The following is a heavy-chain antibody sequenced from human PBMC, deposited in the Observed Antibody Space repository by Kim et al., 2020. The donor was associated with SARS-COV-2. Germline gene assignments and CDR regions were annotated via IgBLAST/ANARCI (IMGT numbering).Heavy chain of an antibody. CDR1: GFTFSSYS. D-gene: IGHD6-13*01. J-gene: IGHJ3*02. Sequence: GGSLRLSCAASGFTFSSYSMNWVRQAPGKGLEWVSYISSSSSTIYYADSVKGRFTISRDNAKNSLYLQMNSLRDEDTAVYYCARGPYSSSWFDAFDIWGQGTMVTVSS. CDR2: ISSSSSTI. CDR3: ARGPYSSSWFDAFDI. V-gene: IGHV3-48*02.